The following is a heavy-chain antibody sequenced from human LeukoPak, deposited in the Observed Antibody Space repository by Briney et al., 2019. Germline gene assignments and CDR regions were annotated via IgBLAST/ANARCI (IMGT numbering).Heavy chain of an antibody. J-gene: IGHJ4*02. CDR3: ANTHCDSSPIVWNF. CDR2: IYYSGST. CDR1: GGSISSSSYY. V-gene: IGHV4-39*01. Sequence: PSETLSLTCTVSGGSISSSSYYWGWIRQPPGKGLEWIGSIYYSGSTYYNPSLKSRVTISVDTSKNQFSLKLSSVTAADTAVYYCANTHCDSSPIVWNFWGQGTLVTVSS. D-gene: IGHD6-6*01.